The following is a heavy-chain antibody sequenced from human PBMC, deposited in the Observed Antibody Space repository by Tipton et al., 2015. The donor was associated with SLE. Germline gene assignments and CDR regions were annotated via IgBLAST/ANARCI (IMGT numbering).Heavy chain of an antibody. Sequence: QLVQSGPEVKKPGSSVKVSCKASGGTFSSYPINWVRQAPGQGLEWMGGVIPIFGTANYAQKFQGRVTITADKSTSTANMELRSLRSDDTAVYYCASKGESAFDIWGQGTMVTVSS. V-gene: IGHV1-69*06. CDR3: ASKGESAFDI. J-gene: IGHJ3*02. CDR1: GGTFSSYP. D-gene: IGHD3-16*01. CDR2: VIPIFGTA.